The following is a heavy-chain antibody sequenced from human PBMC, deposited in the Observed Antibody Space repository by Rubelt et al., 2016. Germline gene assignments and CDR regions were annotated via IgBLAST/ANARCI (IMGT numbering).Heavy chain of an antibody. Sequence: VQLKQGAAGLVKPSGTLSLTCDVFGEYFSDYSWTWIRQPPGKGLEWVSGISGSGGSTYYADSVKGRFTISRDNFQNTLYLRMNSLRAEDTAVYYCAKDAFYSNQPNAYDDWGQGTLVTVSS. CDR3: AKDAFYSNQPNAYDD. CDR1: GEYFSDYS. D-gene: IGHD4-11*01. CDR2: ISGSGGST. V-gene: IGHV3-23*01. J-gene: IGHJ4*02.